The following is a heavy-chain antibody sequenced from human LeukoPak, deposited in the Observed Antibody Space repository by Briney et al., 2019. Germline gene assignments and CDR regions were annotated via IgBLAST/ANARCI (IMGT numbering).Heavy chain of an antibody. CDR2: ISGSGGST. CDR3: AKDVNYYDSFYY. V-gene: IGHV3-23*01. J-gene: IGHJ4*02. Sequence: GGSLRLSCAASGFTFSSYAMSWVRQAPGKGLEWVSAISGSGGSTYYADSVEGRFTISRDNSKNTLYLQMNSLRAEDTAVYYCAKDVNYYDSFYYWGQGTLVTVSS. CDR1: GFTFSSYA. D-gene: IGHD3-22*01.